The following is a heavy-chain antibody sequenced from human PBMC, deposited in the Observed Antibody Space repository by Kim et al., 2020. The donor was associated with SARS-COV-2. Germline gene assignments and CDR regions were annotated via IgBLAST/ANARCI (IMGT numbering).Heavy chain of an antibody. V-gene: IGHV3-30*04. CDR3: ARGGYSSSWSIWEALDF. Sequence: GGSLRLSCAASGFTFSDFAFHWVRQAPGKGLEWVAVISDDASNKYDAESVKGRFTISRDNSKNTLYLQMNSLRAEDTAVYYCARGGYSSSWSIWEALDFWGQGTMVTVPS. CDR2: ISDDASNK. CDR1: GFTFSDFA. D-gene: IGHD6-13*01. J-gene: IGHJ3*01.